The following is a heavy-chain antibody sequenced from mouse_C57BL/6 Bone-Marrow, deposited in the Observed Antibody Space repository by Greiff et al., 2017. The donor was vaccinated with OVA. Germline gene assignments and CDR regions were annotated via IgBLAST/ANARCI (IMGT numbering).Heavy chain of an antibody. CDR1: GFTFSDYY. CDR2: ISNGGGST. Sequence: DVHLVESGGGLVQPGGSLKLSCAASGFTFSDYYMYWVRQTPEKRLEWVAYISNGGGSTYYPDTVKGRFTISRDNAKNTLYLQMSRLKSEDTAMYYCAGDYGFAYWGQGTLVTVSA. D-gene: IGHD2-4*01. V-gene: IGHV5-12*01. CDR3: AGDYGFAY. J-gene: IGHJ3*01.